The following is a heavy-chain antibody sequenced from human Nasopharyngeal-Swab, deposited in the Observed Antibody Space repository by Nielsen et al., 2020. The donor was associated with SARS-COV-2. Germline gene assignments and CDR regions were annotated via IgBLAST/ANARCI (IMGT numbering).Heavy chain of an antibody. CDR3: AREVIEQAVSDAFDF. J-gene: IGHJ3*01. V-gene: IGHV4-31*03. CDR2: IYYSGST. D-gene: IGHD3-16*02. Sequence: APTLSLDCTVSGGSYSSWGYYWSWFRQHPGKVLEWIGYIYYSGSTYYNPSLKSRVTISLDTSQNQFSLRLSSVTAADTAVYYCAREVIEQAVSDAFDFWGQGTMVTVSS. CDR1: GGSYSSWGYY.